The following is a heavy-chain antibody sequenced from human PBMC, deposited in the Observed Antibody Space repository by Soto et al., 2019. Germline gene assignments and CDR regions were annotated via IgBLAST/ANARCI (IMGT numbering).Heavy chain of an antibody. D-gene: IGHD2-2*01. CDR3: ARERRVCISTSCPWGS. CDR2: ISYDGSNK. Sequence: QVQLVESGGGVVQPGRSLRLSCAASGFTFSSYAMHWVRQAPGKGLEWVAVISYDGSNKYYADSVKGRFTISRDNSKNTLYLQMNSLRAEDTAVYYCARERRVCISTSCPWGSWGQGTLVTVSS. V-gene: IGHV3-30-3*01. CDR1: GFTFSSYA. J-gene: IGHJ5*02.